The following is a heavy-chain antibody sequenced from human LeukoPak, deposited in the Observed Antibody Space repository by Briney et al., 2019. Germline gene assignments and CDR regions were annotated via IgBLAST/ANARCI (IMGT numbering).Heavy chain of an antibody. Sequence: SETLSLTSTVSAGSISGYYWTWIRQPPGKGLEWIGYIYYTGRTNYNPSLKSRVDISLDTSKNQFSLQLNSVTAADTAVCYCARWFCSGGSCRGAVDYWGQGTLVTVSS. CDR3: ARWFCSGGSCRGAVDY. D-gene: IGHD2-15*01. J-gene: IGHJ4*02. V-gene: IGHV4-59*01. CDR1: AGSISGYY. CDR2: IYYTGRT.